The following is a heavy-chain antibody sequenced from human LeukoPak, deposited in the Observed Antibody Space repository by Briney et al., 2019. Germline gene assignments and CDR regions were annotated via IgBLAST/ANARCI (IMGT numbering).Heavy chain of an antibody. J-gene: IGHJ5*02. Sequence: SETLSLTCAVSGVSISGSYYYWGWIRQPPGKGLEWIGNIYYSGSTYYNPSLKSRVTISVDTSKNQLSLKLSSVTAADTAVYYCARDLRITGTNWFDPWGQGTLVTVSS. CDR2: IYYSGST. CDR1: GVSISGSYYY. D-gene: IGHD1-7*01. CDR3: ARDLRITGTNWFDP. V-gene: IGHV4-39*07.